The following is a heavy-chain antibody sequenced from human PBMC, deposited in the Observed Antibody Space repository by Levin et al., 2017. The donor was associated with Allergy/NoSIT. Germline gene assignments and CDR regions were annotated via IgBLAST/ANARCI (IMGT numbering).Heavy chain of an antibody. CDR3: ARRSGLQYSRSPGAFDI. Sequence: GGSLRLSCAASGFTFSSYAMHWVRQAPGKGLEWVAIISYDGANTYYADSAKGRFTISRDNSKNTLFVQMNSLRAEDTAVYYCARRSGLQYSRSPGAFDIWGQGTMVSVSS. D-gene: IGHD6-6*01. CDR1: GFTFSSYA. V-gene: IGHV3-30-3*01. CDR2: ISYDGANT. J-gene: IGHJ3*02.